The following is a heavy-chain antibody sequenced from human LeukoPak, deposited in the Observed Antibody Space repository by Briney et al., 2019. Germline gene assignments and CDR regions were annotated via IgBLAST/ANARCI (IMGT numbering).Heavy chain of an antibody. CDR2: INHSGST. V-gene: IGHV4-34*01. Sequence: SETLSLTCAVYGGSFSGYYWSWIRQPPGKGLEWIGEINHSGSTNYNPSLKSRVTISVDTSKNQFSLKLSSVTAADTAVYYCARRITIFGVATEPDYWGQGTLVTVSS. CDR1: GGSFSGYY. CDR3: ARRITIFGVATEPDY. D-gene: IGHD3-3*01. J-gene: IGHJ4*02.